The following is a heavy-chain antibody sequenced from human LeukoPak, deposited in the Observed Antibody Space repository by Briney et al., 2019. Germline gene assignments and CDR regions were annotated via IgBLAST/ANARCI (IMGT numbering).Heavy chain of an antibody. CDR2: IYYSGST. D-gene: IGHD5-18*01. V-gene: IGHV4-39*01. Sequence: SETLSLTCTVSGGSISSSSYYWGWIRQPPGKGLEWIGSIYYSGSTYYNPSLKSRVTISVDTSKNQFSLKLSSVTAADTAVYYSARQVNSYPYYFDYWGQGTLVTVSS. J-gene: IGHJ4*02. CDR3: ARQVNSYPYYFDY. CDR1: GGSISSSSYY.